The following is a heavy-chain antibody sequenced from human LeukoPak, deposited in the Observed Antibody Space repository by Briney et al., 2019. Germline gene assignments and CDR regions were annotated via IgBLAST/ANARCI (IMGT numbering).Heavy chain of an antibody. D-gene: IGHD6-13*01. CDR1: GFTFSRYA. V-gene: IGHV3-48*01. CDR2: ISSSSTTI. J-gene: IGHJ3*02. Sequence: GGSLRLSCTASGFTFSRYAMNWVRQAPGKGLEWLSYISSSSTTIYYADSVKGRFTISRDNAKNSLYLQMNSLRAEDTAVYYCAKDGGSSWYGAFDIWGRGTMVTVSS. CDR3: AKDGGSSWYGAFDI.